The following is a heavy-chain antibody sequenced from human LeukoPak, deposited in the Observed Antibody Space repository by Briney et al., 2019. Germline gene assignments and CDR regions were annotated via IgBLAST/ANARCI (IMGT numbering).Heavy chain of an antibody. Sequence: PSETLSLTCAVYGGSFSGYYWSWVRQPPGKGLEWIGEINHSGSTNYNPSLKSRVTISVDTSKNQFSLKLSSVTAADTAVYYCARSSGSEGIDYWGQGTLVTVSS. CDR3: ARSSGSEGIDY. CDR1: GGSFSGYY. CDR2: INHSGST. D-gene: IGHD3-10*01. V-gene: IGHV4-34*01. J-gene: IGHJ4*02.